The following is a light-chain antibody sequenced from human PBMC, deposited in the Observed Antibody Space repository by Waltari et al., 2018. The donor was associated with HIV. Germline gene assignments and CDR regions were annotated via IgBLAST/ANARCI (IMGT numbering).Light chain of an antibody. CDR1: PSDVGASDH. CDR2: EVN. Sequence: SALTPPPSASGSVGQSVSISCTGTPSDVGASDHFSWYQQHPGKAPKVIIYEVNKRPSGVPHRFSGSKAGNTASLTVAGLQADDEADYFCSSYGGTDTYVFGSGTKVSVL. J-gene: IGLJ1*01. CDR3: SSYGGTDTYV. V-gene: IGLV2-8*01.